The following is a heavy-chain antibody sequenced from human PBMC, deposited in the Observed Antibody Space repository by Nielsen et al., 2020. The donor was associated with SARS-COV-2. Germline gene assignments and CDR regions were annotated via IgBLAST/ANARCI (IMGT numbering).Heavy chain of an antibody. V-gene: IGHV3-64D*09. CDR3: VKAPRKGGGNGDRYYYYYGMDV. CDR2: LNSNGHST. J-gene: IGHJ6*02. Sequence: GGSLRLSCSASGFTFSSFTMHWVRQAPGRELEYVSALNSNGHSTYYADSVKGRFTISRDNSKNTLYLQMSSLRAEDTAVYYCVKAPRKGGGNGDRYYYYYGMDVWGQGTTVTVSS. CDR1: GFTFSSFT. D-gene: IGHD4-23*01.